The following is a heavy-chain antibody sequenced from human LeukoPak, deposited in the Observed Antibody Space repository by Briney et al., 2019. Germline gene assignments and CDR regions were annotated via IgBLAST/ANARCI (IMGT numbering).Heavy chain of an antibody. J-gene: IGHJ4*02. V-gene: IGHV4-59*01. CDR1: GGSISSYY. Sequence: SETLSLTCTVSGGSISSYYWSWIRQPPGKGLEWIGYLSYSGTTKYNPSFKSRVTISVDTSKNLFSLKLTSVTAADTAVYYCARDPFDWGQGTLVIVSS. CDR2: LSYSGTT. CDR3: ARDPFD.